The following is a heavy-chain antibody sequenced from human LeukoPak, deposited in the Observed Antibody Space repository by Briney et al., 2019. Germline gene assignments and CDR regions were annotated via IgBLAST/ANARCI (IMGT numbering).Heavy chain of an antibody. J-gene: IGHJ4*02. Sequence: SVKVSCKASGGTFSSYAISWVRQAPGQGLEWMGGIIPTFGTANYAQKFQGRVTITADESTSTAYMELSSLRSEDTAVYYCALRSYIAAAGTGGFDYWGQGTLVTVSS. V-gene: IGHV1-69*13. CDR2: IIPTFGTA. D-gene: IGHD6-13*01. CDR3: ALRSYIAAAGTGGFDY. CDR1: GGTFSSYA.